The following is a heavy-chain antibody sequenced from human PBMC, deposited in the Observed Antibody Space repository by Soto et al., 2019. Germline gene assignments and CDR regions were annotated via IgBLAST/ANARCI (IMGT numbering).Heavy chain of an antibody. Sequence: PGESLKISCKGSGYSFTTYWITWVRQVPRKGLEWMGRIDPSDSYANYSPSFQGHVTMSADKSISTAYLQWSSLKASDTAMYYCGRVRVDKAEGWFDPWGQGALVTVSS. CDR1: GYSFTTYW. V-gene: IGHV5-10-1*01. D-gene: IGHD5-12*01. CDR3: GRVRVDKAEGWFDP. J-gene: IGHJ5*02. CDR2: IDPSDSYA.